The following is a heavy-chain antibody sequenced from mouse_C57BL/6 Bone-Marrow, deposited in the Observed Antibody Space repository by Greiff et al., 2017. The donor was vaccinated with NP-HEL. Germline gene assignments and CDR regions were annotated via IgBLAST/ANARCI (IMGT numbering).Heavy chain of an antibody. V-gene: IGHV3-6*01. CDR2: ISYDGSN. CDR3: ARGGPGDY. J-gene: IGHJ2*01. CDR1: GYSITSGYY. Sequence: VQLKESGPGLVKPSQSLSLTCSVTGYSITSGYYWNWIRQFPGNKLEWMGYISYDGSNNYNPSLKNRISITRDTSKNQFFLKLNSVTTEDTATYYCARGGPGDYWGQGTTLTVSS.